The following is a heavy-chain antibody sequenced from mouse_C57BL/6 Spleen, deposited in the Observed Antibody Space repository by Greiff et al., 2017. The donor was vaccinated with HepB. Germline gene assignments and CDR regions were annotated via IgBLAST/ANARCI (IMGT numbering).Heavy chain of an antibody. V-gene: IGHV1-55*01. CDR2: IYPGSGST. CDR1: GYTFTSYW. CDR3: ARRWEGYAMDY. D-gene: IGHD4-1*01. Sequence: VQLQQSGAELVKPGASVKMSCKASGYTFTSYWITWVKQRPGQGLEWIGDIYPGSGSTNYNEKFKSKATLTVDTSSSTAYMQLSSLTSEDSAVYYCARRWEGYAMDYWGQGTSVTVSS. J-gene: IGHJ4*01.